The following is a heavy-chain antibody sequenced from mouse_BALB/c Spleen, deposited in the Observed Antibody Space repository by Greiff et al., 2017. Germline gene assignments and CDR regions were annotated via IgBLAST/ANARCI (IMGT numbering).Heavy chain of an antibody. Sequence: EVMLVESGGGLVQPGGSRKLSCAASGFTFSSFGMHWVRQAPEKGLEWVAYISSGSSTIYYADTVKGRFTISRDNPKNTLFLQMTSLRSEDTAMYYCARATPYDGGMDYWGQGTSVTVSS. D-gene: IGHD2-12*01. V-gene: IGHV5-17*02. CDR1: GFTFSSFG. CDR2: ISSGSSTI. CDR3: ARATPYDGGMDY. J-gene: IGHJ4*01.